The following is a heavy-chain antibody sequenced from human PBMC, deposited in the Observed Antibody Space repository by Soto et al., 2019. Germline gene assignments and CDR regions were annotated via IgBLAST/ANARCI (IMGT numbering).Heavy chain of an antibody. D-gene: IGHD1-26*01. V-gene: IGHV3-30*18. CDR2: ISYDGTNK. CDR1: GFTFSRFA. CDR3: AKDSSLGFYMDV. Sequence: QVHLVESGGGVVQPGTSLRLSCIASGFTFSRFAIHWVRQAPGKGLEWVAVISYDGTNKYYGAFVKGRFSLSRDDSENTAYLQMNRLRPDDTALYYCAKDSSLGFYMDVWGRGTTVTVSS. J-gene: IGHJ6*03.